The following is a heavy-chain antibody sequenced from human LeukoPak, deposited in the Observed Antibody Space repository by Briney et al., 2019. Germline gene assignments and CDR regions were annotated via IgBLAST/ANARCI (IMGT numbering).Heavy chain of an antibody. D-gene: IGHD6-19*01. CDR3: ARGLVLGPKTHFDY. CDR2: ISYDGSNK. CDR1: GFTFSSYA. J-gene: IGHJ4*02. V-gene: IGHV3-30-3*01. Sequence: PGGSLRLSCAASGFTFSSYAMHWVRQAPGKGLEWVAVISYDGSNKYYADSAKGRFTISRDNSKNTLYLQMNSLRAEDTAVYYCARGLVLGPKTHFDYWGQGTLVTVSS.